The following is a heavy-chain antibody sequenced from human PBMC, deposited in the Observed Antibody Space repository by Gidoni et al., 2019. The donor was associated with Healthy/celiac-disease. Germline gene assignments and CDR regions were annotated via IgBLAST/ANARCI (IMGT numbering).Heavy chain of an antibody. D-gene: IGHD5-18*01. V-gene: IGHV3-21*01. CDR2: ISSSSSYI. J-gene: IGHJ6*02. CDR3: ARGGVQLWFKNDYYYYGMDV. Sequence: EVQLVESGGGLVKPGGSLRLSCAASGFTFSRYSMNWVRQAPGKGLEWVSSISSSSSYIYYADSVKGRFTISRDNAKNSLYLQMNSLRAEDTAVYYCARGGVQLWFKNDYYYYGMDVWGQGTTVTVSS. CDR1: GFTFSRYS.